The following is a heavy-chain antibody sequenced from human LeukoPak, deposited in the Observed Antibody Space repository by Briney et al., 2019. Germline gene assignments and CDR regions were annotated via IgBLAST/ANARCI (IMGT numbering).Heavy chain of an antibody. D-gene: IGHD6-6*01. J-gene: IGHJ6*02. Sequence: PGGSLRLSCAASGFTFSSYGMHWVRQAPGKGLEWVAAIWYDGSNKYYADSVKGRFTISRDNSKNTLYLQMNSLRAEDTAVYYCARDPSPYYYYGMDVWGQGTTVTVSS. CDR3: ARDPSPYYYYGMDV. CDR2: IWYDGSNK. V-gene: IGHV3-33*01. CDR1: GFTFSSYG.